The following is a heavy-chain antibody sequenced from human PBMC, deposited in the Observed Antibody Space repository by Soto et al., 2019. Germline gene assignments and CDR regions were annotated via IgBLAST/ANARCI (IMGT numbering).Heavy chain of an antibody. V-gene: IGHV3-74*01. CDR1: GFTFDYYW. J-gene: IGHJ3*01. CDR3: ARGDRGGFDL. Sequence: EVQLVESGGGLVQPGESLRLSCAASGFTFDYYWMHWVRQAPGKGLVWVSRVHSDGTTTTYADSVKGRFTISRDKARNTVSLRMSSLRAEDTAIYYCARGDRGGFDLWGHGTVVTVSS. CDR2: VHSDGTTT. D-gene: IGHD3-10*01.